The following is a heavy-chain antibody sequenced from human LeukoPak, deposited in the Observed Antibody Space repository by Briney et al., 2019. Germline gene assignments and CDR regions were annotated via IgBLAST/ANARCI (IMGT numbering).Heavy chain of an antibody. CDR2: IKQDGSEK. J-gene: IGHJ1*01. V-gene: IGHV3-7*01. D-gene: IGHD6-19*01. Sequence: GGSLRLSCAASGFTFRNARMTWVRQAPGKGLEWVANIKQDGSEKNYVDSVKGRFTISRDNAKNSLSLRMNSLSAEDTAVYYCATGYSSGWYFYFQHWGQGSLVSVSS. CDR3: ATGYSSGWYFYFQH. CDR1: GFTFRNAR.